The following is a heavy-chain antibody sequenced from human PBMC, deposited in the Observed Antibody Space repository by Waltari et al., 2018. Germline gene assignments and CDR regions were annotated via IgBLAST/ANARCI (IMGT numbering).Heavy chain of an antibody. CDR2: INHSGST. CDR3: ARGRFGSSWFYYYYYMDV. J-gene: IGHJ6*03. D-gene: IGHD6-13*01. V-gene: IGHV4-34*01. Sequence: QVQLQQWGAGLLKPSETLSLTCAVYGGSFSGYYLSWIRQPPGKGLEWIGEINHSGSTNYNPSLKSRVTISVDTSKNQFSLKLSSVTAADTAVYYCARGRFGSSWFYYYYYMDVWGKGTTVTVSS. CDR1: GGSFSGYY.